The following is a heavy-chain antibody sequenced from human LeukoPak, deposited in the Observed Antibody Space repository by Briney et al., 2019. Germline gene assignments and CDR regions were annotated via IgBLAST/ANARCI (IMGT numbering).Heavy chain of an antibody. J-gene: IGHJ4*02. CDR3: AREASKKYYDLGFDY. V-gene: IGHV4-38-2*02. CDR1: GYSISSGQY. D-gene: IGHD3-3*01. CDR2: INHAGTT. Sequence: SETLSLTCIVSGYSISSGQYWGWIRQSPGKGLDWIGIINHAGTTFDNPALKSRLTISVDTSKNQFSLKLSSVTAADTAVYYCAREASKKYYDLGFDYWGQGTLVTVPS.